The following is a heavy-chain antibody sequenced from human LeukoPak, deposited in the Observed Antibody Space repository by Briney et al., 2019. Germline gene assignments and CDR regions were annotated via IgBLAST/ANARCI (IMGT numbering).Heavy chain of an antibody. CDR1: GFTFSSYW. J-gene: IGHJ3*02. V-gene: IGHV3-7*05. Sequence: GGSLRLSCAVSGFTFSSYWINWVRQAPGKGPEWVASINQDGSDHYYVDSVKCRFTISRANAKDSLYLQMSSLRVEDTAVYYCAKEMATMNAFDIWGQGTMVTVSS. CDR2: INQDGSDH. D-gene: IGHD5-24*01. CDR3: AKEMATMNAFDI.